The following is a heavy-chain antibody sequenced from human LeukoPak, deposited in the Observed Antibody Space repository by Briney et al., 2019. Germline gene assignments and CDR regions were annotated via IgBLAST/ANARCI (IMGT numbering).Heavy chain of an antibody. J-gene: IGHJ4*02. V-gene: IGHV3-33*01. CDR2: IWNDGSKS. D-gene: IGHD6-19*01. CDR3: ARFRSGWYMDY. CDR1: GFTFSSYG. Sequence: GGSLRLSCAASGFTFSSYGMHWVRQAPGKGLEWVAVIWNDGSKSNYPDSVKGRFTISRDDSKNTLFLQMSSLRVEDTAVYYCARFRSGWYMDYWGQGTLVTVSS.